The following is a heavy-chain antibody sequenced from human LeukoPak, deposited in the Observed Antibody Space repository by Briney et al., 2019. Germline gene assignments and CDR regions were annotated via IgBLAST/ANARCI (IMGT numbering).Heavy chain of an antibody. Sequence: GGSLRLSCAASGFTVSSNYMSWVRQAPGKGLEWVSVIYSGGSTYYADSVKGRFTISRDNSKNTLYLQMNSLRAEDTAVYYCARDGAGYSSSSYVEAPSYWGQGTLVTVSS. V-gene: IGHV3-66*01. CDR2: IYSGGST. CDR1: GFTVSSNY. J-gene: IGHJ4*02. CDR3: ARDGAGYSSSSYVEAPSY. D-gene: IGHD6-13*01.